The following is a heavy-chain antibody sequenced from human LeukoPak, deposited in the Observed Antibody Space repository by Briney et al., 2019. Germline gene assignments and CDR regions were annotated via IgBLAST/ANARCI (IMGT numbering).Heavy chain of an antibody. CDR3: ARFKSGGFYYFDS. CDR1: GGSISSYY. V-gene: IGHV4-4*09. D-gene: IGHD3-3*01. Sequence: SETLSLTCTVSGGSISSYYWSWIRQPPGKGLEFIGKIFASGSATLTPSLKSRVTMSLDTSKNEFSLRLTSVTAEDSAVYYCARFKSGGFYYFDSWGQGALVTVSS. J-gene: IGHJ4*02. CDR2: IFASGSA.